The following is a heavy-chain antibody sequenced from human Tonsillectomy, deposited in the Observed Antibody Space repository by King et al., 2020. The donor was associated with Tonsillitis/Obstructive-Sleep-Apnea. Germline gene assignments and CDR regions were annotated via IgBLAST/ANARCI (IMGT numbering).Heavy chain of an antibody. D-gene: IGHD2-2*01. CDR3: ARDRESTSSWVAFDI. V-gene: IGHV3-53*04. Sequence: VQLVESGGGWVQPGGSLRLSCAASGFTVSINYMNWVRQAPGKGLEWVSLLYSGGSTYYADSVKGRFTISRDNSKNTLYLQMNSLRAEDTAVYYCARDRESTSSWVAFDIWGQGTMVTVSS. CDR1: GFTVSINY. J-gene: IGHJ3*02. CDR2: LYSGGST.